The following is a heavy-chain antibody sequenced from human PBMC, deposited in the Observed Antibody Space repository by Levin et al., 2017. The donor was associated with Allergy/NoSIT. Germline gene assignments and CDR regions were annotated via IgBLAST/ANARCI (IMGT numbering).Heavy chain of an antibody. CDR3: AKVGVIPWDHFEY. D-gene: IGHD3-10*01. V-gene: IGHV4-59*08. Sequence: KPSETLSLTCSVSGGSISSHFWSWIRQPPGKGLEWLGHIHRNGNTDYNPSLGGRVIMSVDTAKNQFTLRLTSVTDADTAVYFCAKVGVIPWDHFEYWSQGSLVTVSS. CDR1: GGSISSHF. J-gene: IGHJ4*02. CDR2: IHRNGNT.